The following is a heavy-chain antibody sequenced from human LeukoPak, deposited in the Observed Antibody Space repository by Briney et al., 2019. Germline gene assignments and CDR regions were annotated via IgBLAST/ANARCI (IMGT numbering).Heavy chain of an antibody. Sequence: PGGSLRLSCAASGFTFSNFGMNWVRQAPGKGLEWVSIITSGVGITYYADSVKGRFTISRDNSKNTPYLQMNSLRAEDTAVYYCAKGDYYDFDYWGQGTLVTVSS. CDR1: GFTFSNFG. D-gene: IGHD3-10*01. V-gene: IGHV3-23*01. CDR3: AKGDYYDFDY. J-gene: IGHJ4*02. CDR2: ITSGVGIT.